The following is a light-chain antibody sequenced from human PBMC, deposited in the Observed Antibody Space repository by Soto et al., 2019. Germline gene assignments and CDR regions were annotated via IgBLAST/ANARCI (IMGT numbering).Light chain of an antibody. CDR3: SSYTISTTYV. CDR2: DVR. CDR1: SSDVGAYNY. J-gene: IGLJ1*01. Sequence: QPVLTQPASVSGSPGQSITISCTGSSSDVGAYNYVSWYQHHPGKAPKLMIYDVRNRPSGVSNRFSGSKSGNTASLTISGLQAEDEADYYCSSYTISTTYVFGTGTKLTVL. V-gene: IGLV2-14*03.